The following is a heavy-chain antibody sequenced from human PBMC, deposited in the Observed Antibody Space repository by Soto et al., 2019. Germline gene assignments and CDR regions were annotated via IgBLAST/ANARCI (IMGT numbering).Heavy chain of an antibody. CDR2: IYYSGSS. Sequence: SETLSLTCTVAGGSISNNHWTWIRQPPGKGLEWIGYIYYSGSSNYNPSLKSRVTISVDTSKNQLSLKLSSVTAADTAVYYCARVDRTTDNAFDVWGQGRMVPVSS. D-gene: IGHD4-17*01. V-gene: IGHV4-59*01. J-gene: IGHJ3*01. CDR3: ARVDRTTDNAFDV. CDR1: GGSISNNH.